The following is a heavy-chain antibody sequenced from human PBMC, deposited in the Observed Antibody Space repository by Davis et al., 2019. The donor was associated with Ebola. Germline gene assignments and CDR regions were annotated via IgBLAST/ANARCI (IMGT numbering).Heavy chain of an antibody. J-gene: IGHJ6*02. CDR3: ARQRAEGGGMDV. V-gene: IGHV3-33*05. Sequence: GESLKISCSGSGFTFSAYDFHWVRQAPGKRLQWVAHISYDESQKDFLDSVEGRSTISRDNPKNTLVLQMDSLRVEDTGVYYCARQRAEGGGMDVWGQGTTVTVSS. CDR2: ISYDESQK. CDR1: GFTFSAYD.